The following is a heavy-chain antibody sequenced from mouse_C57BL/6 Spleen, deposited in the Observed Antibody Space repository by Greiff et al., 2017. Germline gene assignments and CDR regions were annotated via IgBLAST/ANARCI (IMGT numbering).Heavy chain of an antibody. D-gene: IGHD2-4*01. CDR1: GYSFTSYY. CDR3: ARRYDYEEAMDY. CDR2: IYPGSGNT. Sequence: VQLQQSGPELVKPGASVKISCKASGYSFTSYYIHWVKQRPGQGLEWIGWIYPGSGNTKYNEKFKGKATLTADTSSSTAYMQLSSLTSEDSAVYYGARRYDYEEAMDYWGQGTSVTVSS. V-gene: IGHV1-66*01. J-gene: IGHJ4*01.